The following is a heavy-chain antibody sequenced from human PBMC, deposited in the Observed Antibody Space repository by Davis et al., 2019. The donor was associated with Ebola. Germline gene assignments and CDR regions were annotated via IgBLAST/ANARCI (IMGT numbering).Heavy chain of an antibody. CDR3: ARDRPSYGDYVYYYGMDV. D-gene: IGHD4-17*01. CDR1: GFTFSSYW. V-gene: IGHV3-74*01. J-gene: IGHJ6*02. Sequence: GESLKISCAASGFTFSSYWMHWVRQAPGKGLVWVSRINNDGSSTSYADSVKGRFTISRDNAKNTLYLQMNSLRAEDTAVYYCARDRPSYGDYVYYYGMDVWGQGTTVTVSS. CDR2: INNDGSST.